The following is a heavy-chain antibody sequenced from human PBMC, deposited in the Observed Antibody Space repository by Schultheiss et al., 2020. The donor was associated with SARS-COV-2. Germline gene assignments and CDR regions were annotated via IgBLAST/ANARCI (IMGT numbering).Heavy chain of an antibody. Sequence: GGSLRLSCAASGFTFSRYGMHWVRQAPGKGLEWVAVIWYDGSNKYYTDSVKGRFTISRDNSKNTLYLQMNSLRTEDTAVYYCAKDLVAARVRQESGLDVWGQGTTVTVSS. V-gene: IGHV3-30*02. D-gene: IGHD2-15*01. CDR1: GFTFSRYG. CDR3: AKDLVAARVRQESGLDV. CDR2: IWYDGSNK. J-gene: IGHJ6*02.